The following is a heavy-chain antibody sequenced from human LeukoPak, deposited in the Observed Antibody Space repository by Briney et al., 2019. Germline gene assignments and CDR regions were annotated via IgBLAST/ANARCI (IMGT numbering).Heavy chain of an antibody. J-gene: IGHJ3*02. V-gene: IGHV3-74*01. CDR2: INSHGTST. CDR3: ASSLVGDGRGYDAFDI. D-gene: IGHD1-26*01. CDR1: GFTFSIYW. Sequence: GGSLRLSCAASGFTFSIYWMTWVRQAPGKALVWVSRINSHGTSTNYADSVKGRFTVSRDNSKNTLYLQMNSLRVEDTAVYYCASSLVGDGRGYDAFDIWGQGTMVTVSS.